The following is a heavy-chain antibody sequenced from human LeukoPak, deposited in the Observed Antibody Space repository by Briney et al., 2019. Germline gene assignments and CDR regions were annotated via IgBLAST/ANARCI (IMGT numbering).Heavy chain of an antibody. J-gene: IGHJ3*02. CDR1: GGSISSSNW. CDR2: IYHSGST. V-gene: IGHV4-4*02. CDR3: ARGRGYGGNYLRSFDI. D-gene: IGHD1-26*01. Sequence: PSGTLSLTCAVSGGSISSSNWWSWVRQPPGKGLEWIGEIYHSGSTNYNPSLKSRVTISVDRSKNQFSLKLSSVTAADTAIYYCARGRGYGGNYLRSFDIWGQGTMVTVSS.